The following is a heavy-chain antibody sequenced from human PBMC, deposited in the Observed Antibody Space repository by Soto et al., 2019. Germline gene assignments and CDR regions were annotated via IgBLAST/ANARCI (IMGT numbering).Heavy chain of an antibody. V-gene: IGHV4-34*01. CDR3: ARESGYCSGGSCYSGTYYFDY. D-gene: IGHD2-15*01. CDR1: GGSFSGYY. Sequence: QVQLQQWGAGLLKPSETLSLTCAVYGGSFSGYYWSWIRQPPGKGLEWIGEINHSGSTNYNPSLKSRVTISVDTSKNQFSLKLSSVTAADTAVYYCARESGYCSGGSCYSGTYYFDYWGQGTLVTVSS. CDR2: INHSGST. J-gene: IGHJ4*02.